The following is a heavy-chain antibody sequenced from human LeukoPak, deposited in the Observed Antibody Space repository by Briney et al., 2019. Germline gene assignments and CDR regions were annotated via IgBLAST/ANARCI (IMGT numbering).Heavy chain of an antibody. CDR3: ARATRYSSSPDWFDP. Sequence: SETLSLTCTVSGGPISSHYWSWIRQPPGKGLEWIGYIYYSWSTNYNPSLKSRVTISVDTSKNQFALKLRSVTAADTAVYYCARATRYSSSPDWFDPWGQGTLVSVSS. V-gene: IGHV4-59*11. D-gene: IGHD6-13*01. CDR2: IYYSWST. CDR1: GGPISSHY. J-gene: IGHJ5*02.